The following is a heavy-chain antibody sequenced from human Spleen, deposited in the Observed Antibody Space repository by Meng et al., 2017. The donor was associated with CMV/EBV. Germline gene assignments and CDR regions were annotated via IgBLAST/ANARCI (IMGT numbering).Heavy chain of an antibody. V-gene: IGHV4-4*07. D-gene: IGHD5-24*01. CDR1: GGSISSYY. J-gene: IGHJ5*02. CDR2: IYTSGST. CDR3: ARLNVEMATRSSWFDP. Sequence: QVHLQESGPGLVKPSETLSLTCTVSGGSISSYYWSWIRQPAGKGLEWIGRIYTSGSTNYNPSLKSRVTMSVDTSKNQFSLKLSSVTAADTAVYYCARLNVEMATRSSWFDPWGQGTLVTVSS.